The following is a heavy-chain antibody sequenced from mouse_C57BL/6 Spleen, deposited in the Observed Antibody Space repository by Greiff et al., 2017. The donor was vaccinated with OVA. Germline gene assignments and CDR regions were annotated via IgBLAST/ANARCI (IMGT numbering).Heavy chain of an antibody. V-gene: IGHV7-3*01. J-gene: IGHJ1*03. CDR3: ARYKGDYYGSSYAGYFDV. D-gene: IGHD1-1*01. CDR2: IRNKANGYTT. CDR1: GFTFTDYY. Sequence: EVQLVESGGGLVQPGGSLSLSCAASGFTFTDYYMSWVRQPPGKALEWLGFIRNKANGYTTEYSASVKGRFTISRDNSQSILYLQMNALRAEDSATYDCARYKGDYYGSSYAGYFDVWGTGTTVTVSS.